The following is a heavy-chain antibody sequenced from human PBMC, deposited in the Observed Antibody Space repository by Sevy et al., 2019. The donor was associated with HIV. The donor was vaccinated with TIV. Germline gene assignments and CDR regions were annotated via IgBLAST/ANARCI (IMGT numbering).Heavy chain of an antibody. V-gene: IGHV3-30*04. CDR2: ISYNGRNQ. CDR1: GFSLSDHA. J-gene: IGHJ4*02. D-gene: IGHD2-15*01. Sequence: GGSQRLSCAASGFSLSDHAVSWVRQTPGKGLEWLAVISYNGRNQYYADSVKGRFTISKDDSKNKLYLQLNSLRAEDTAVYYCARFVGYCSGGGCSIIDFWGQGTLVTVSS. CDR3: ARFVGYCSGGGCSIIDF.